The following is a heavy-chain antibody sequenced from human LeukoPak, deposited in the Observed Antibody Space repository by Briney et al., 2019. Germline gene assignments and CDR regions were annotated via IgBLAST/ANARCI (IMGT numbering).Heavy chain of an antibody. CDR3: ASETDSSGYVSHYFDY. Sequence: GGSLRLSCAASGFTFSSYSMTWVRQAPGKGLEWVSSISSSSSYIYYADAVKGRFTISRDNAKNSLYLQMNSLRAEDTAVYYCASETDSSGYVSHYFDYWGQGTLVTVSS. CDR1: GFTFSSYS. J-gene: IGHJ4*02. CDR2: ISSSSSYI. V-gene: IGHV3-21*01. D-gene: IGHD3-22*01.